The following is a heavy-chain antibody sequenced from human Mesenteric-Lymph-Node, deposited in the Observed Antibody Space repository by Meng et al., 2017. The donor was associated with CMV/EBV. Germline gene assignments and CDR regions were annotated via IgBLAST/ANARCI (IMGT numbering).Heavy chain of an antibody. Sequence: GGSLRLSCAASGFTFSSYNMNWVRQAPGKGLEWVSSIGTSASDVDYADSVMGRFTITRDNAQNSLYLLMSSLRAEDTAVYYCARDFRTPVSGVTDRENWGQGTLVTVSS. J-gene: IGHJ4*02. CDR1: GFTFSSYN. D-gene: IGHD1-26*01. V-gene: IGHV3-21*01. CDR2: IGTSASDV. CDR3: ARDFRTPVSGVTDREN.